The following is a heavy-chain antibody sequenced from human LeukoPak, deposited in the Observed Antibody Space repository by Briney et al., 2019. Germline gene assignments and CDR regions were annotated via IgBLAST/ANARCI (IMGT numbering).Heavy chain of an antibody. D-gene: IGHD6-19*01. Sequence: GGSLRLSCAASGFTFSSYWMSWVRQAPGKGLEWVANIKQDGSEKYYVDSVKGRFTISRDNAKNSLYLQMNSLRAEDTAVYYCARGDSSGWWYYFDYWGQGTLVTVSS. J-gene: IGHJ4*02. CDR2: IKQDGSEK. CDR1: GFTFSSYW. CDR3: ARGDSSGWWYYFDY. V-gene: IGHV3-7*04.